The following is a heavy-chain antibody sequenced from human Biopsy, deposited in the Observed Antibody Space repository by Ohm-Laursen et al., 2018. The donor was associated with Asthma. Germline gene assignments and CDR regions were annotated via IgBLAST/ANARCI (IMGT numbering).Heavy chain of an antibody. D-gene: IGHD3-3*01. Sequence: PRLSCAASGFTFSSYGMYWVRQAPGKGLEWVAVISYDGSNKYYADSVKGRFTISRDNSKNTLYLQMNSLRAEDTAVYYCAKDTEGRYDFWSGLSYNYYGMDVWGQGTTVTVSS. J-gene: IGHJ6*02. CDR1: GFTFSSYG. V-gene: IGHV3-30*18. CDR2: ISYDGSNK. CDR3: AKDTEGRYDFWSGLSYNYYGMDV.